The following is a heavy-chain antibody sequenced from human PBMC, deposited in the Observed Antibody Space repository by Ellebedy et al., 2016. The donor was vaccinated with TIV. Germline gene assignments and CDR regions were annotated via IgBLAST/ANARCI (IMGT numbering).Heavy chain of an antibody. V-gene: IGHV1-69*10. Sequence: AASVKVSCKTTEDTYAVSWVRQAPRQGLEWMGGIIPLLGATNYAETFQGRLTLIADTSTNTAYMELNSLTFEDTAMYFCAREGSSGEGSLDSWGQGSLVTVSS. CDR2: IIPLLGAT. J-gene: IGHJ4*02. CDR3: AREGSSGEGSLDS. CDR1: EDTYA. D-gene: IGHD6-6*01.